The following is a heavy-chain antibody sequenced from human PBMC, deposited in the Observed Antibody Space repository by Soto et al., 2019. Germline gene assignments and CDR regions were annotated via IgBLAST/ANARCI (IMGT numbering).Heavy chain of an antibody. CDR3: ARDLRHSRLPGMDV. Sequence: EAQLVESGGGLVLPGGSLRLSCAASGFSFSYYEMNWVRQAPGKGLEWVSCINSGGTITYYADSAKGRFTISRDNAKNTLYLQMNSLRSEDTAVYYCARDLRHSRLPGMDVWGQGTTVTVSS. V-gene: IGHV3-48*03. CDR2: INSGGTIT. J-gene: IGHJ6*02. CDR1: GFSFSYYE. D-gene: IGHD2-15*01.